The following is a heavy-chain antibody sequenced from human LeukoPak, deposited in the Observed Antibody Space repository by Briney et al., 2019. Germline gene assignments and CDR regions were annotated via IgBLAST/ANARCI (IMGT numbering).Heavy chain of an antibody. CDR1: GASISGYY. CDR3: ARHLSSTSYPFYYYLDV. Sequence: SETLSLTCTVSGASISGYYWSWLRQPPGKELEWIGYIHTSGSTRFNPSLQSRVTLSFDTSKGQFSLKLTSLTAADTAVYYCARHLSSTSYPFYYYLDVWGKGTTVTVSS. J-gene: IGHJ6*03. D-gene: IGHD2-2*02. V-gene: IGHV4-4*09. CDR2: IHTSGST.